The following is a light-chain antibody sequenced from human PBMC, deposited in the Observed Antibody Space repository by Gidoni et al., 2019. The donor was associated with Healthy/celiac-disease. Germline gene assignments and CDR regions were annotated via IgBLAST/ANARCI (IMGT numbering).Light chain of an antibody. J-gene: IGKJ3*01. V-gene: IGKV3-11*01. Sequence: EIVFTQSPAPLSLSPGERATLPCRASQSVSSYLAWYQQKPGQAPRLLIYDASNRATGIPARFSGSGSGTDFTLTISSLEPEDFAVYYCQQRSNWPPITFGPGTKVDIK. CDR1: QSVSSY. CDR3: QQRSNWPPIT. CDR2: DAS.